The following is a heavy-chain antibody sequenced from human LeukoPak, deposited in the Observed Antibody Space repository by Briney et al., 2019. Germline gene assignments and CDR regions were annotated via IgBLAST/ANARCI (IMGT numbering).Heavy chain of an antibody. CDR2: ISNGGGYI. D-gene: IGHD5-12*01. J-gene: IGHJ4*02. Sequence: GGSLRLSCAASGFTFSNYNMNWVRQAPGKGLEWVSFISNGGGYIYYTDSVKGRFTISRDNAKNSLFLQMNSLRAEDTAVYFCARAVVGSAYDYFDYWGQGALVTVSS. V-gene: IGHV3-21*01. CDR1: GFTFSNYN. CDR3: ARAVVGSAYDYFDY.